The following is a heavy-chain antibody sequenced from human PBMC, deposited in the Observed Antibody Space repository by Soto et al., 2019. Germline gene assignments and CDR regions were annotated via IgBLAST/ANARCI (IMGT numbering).Heavy chain of an antibody. D-gene: IGHD6-19*01. CDR1: GFTFSSYG. V-gene: IGHV3-30*18. J-gene: IGHJ4*02. CDR2: ISYDGSNK. Sequence: GGSLRLSCAASGFTFSSYGMHWVRQAPGKGLEWVAVISYDGSNKYYADSVKGRFTISRDNSKNTLYLQMNSLRAEDTAVYYCAKDRYSSGPGKGYYFDYWGQGTLVTVSS. CDR3: AKDRYSSGPGKGYYFDY.